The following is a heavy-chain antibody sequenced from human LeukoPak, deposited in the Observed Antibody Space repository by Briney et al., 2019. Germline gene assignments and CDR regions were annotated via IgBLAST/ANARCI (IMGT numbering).Heavy chain of an antibody. D-gene: IGHD6-19*01. CDR1: GGSISSGGYS. Sequence: SRTLSLTCAVSGGSISSGGYSWSWIRQPPGKGLEWIGYIYHSGSTYYNPSLKSRVTISVDRSKNQFSLKLSSVTAADTAVYYCARTGIAVANFDYWGQGTLVTVSS. V-gene: IGHV4-30-2*01. CDR2: IYHSGST. J-gene: IGHJ4*02. CDR3: ARTGIAVANFDY.